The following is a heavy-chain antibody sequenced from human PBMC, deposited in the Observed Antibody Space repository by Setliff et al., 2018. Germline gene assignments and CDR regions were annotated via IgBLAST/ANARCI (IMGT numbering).Heavy chain of an antibody. D-gene: IGHD3-10*01. Sequence: KVSCKTSGSTFLDYGITWVRQVPGRGLEWMGWIASATGKTYSAEKFQDRVSLTTDTSTSTAYLELRSLGSDDTAVYYCSGLVRLCTKTACQRLSGGEFWGQRTLVTVSS. J-gene: IGHJ4*02. CDR1: GSTFLDYG. CDR2: IASATGKT. CDR3: SGLVRLCTKTACQRLSGGEF. V-gene: IGHV1-18*01.